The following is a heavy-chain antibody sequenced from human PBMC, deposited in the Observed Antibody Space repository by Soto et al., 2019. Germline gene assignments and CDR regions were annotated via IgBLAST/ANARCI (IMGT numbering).Heavy chain of an antibody. V-gene: IGHV4-39*01. D-gene: IGHD3-10*01. J-gene: IGHJ4*02. CDR1: GGSISSRSYY. CDR2: IFYSGST. Sequence: QLQLQESGPGLVRPSETLSLTCTVSGGSISSRSYYWGWIRQPPGKGLEWIGSIFYSGSTYYDSSLQSRVTMSVDTSKNQFSLKLSSVTAADTAVYYCARQDYYGSGSYSYWGQGTLVTVSS. CDR3: ARQDYYGSGSYSY.